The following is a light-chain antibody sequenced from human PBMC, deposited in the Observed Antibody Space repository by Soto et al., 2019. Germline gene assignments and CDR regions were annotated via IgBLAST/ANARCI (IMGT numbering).Light chain of an antibody. CDR2: AAA. V-gene: IGKV3-20*01. CDR3: QLYGRSPMYT. J-gene: IGKJ2*01. CDR1: QGVNSNS. Sequence: EIVLTQSPGTLSLSPGERATLSCRASQGVNSNSLAWYQQKPGQAPRLLMYAAANRATGIPDRFSGSGSGTDFTLTISRLEPVDFAAYYCQLYGRSPMYTFGQGTRLEIK.